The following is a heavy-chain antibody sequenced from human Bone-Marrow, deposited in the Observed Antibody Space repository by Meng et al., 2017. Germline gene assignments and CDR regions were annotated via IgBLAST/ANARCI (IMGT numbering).Heavy chain of an antibody. D-gene: IGHD3-16*02. Sequence: RQESGPGLGKPSETLSLPCTVLGGSISSSSYYWGWIRQPPGKGLEWIGSIYYSGSTYYNPSLKSRVTISVDTSKNQFSLKLSSVTAADTAVYYCARVMITFGGVIVISWFDPWGQGTLVTVSS. CDR2: IYYSGST. CDR3: ARVMITFGGVIVISWFDP. J-gene: IGHJ5*02. V-gene: IGHV4-39*07. CDR1: GGSISSSSYY.